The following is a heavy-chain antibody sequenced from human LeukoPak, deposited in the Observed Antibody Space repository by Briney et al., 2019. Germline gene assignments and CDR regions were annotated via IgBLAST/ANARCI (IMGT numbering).Heavy chain of an antibody. Sequence: ASVKVSCKASGYTFTSYGISWVRQAPGQGLEWMGWVSAYNGNTNYAQKFQGRVTMTTDTSTSTAYRELRSLRSDDTAVYYCARGGSYGGNQYFDYWGQGTLVTVSS. CDR3: ARGGSYGGNQYFDY. CDR2: VSAYNGNT. J-gene: IGHJ4*02. CDR1: GYTFTSYG. V-gene: IGHV1-18*01. D-gene: IGHD4-23*01.